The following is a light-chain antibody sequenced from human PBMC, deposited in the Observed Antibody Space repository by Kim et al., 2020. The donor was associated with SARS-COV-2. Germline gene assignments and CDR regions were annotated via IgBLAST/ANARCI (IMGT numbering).Light chain of an antibody. V-gene: IGLV2-11*01. J-gene: IGLJ2*01. CDR2: DGS. CDR1: SSVGGGYNY. Sequence: SVTISWTGTSSVGGGYNYVAWYQHHPGKAPKLMIYDGSKRPSGVPDRFSGSKAGNTASLTVSGRQAEDEADYYCCSYAGSYTSPVVFGGGTQLTVL. CDR3: CSYAGSYTSPVV.